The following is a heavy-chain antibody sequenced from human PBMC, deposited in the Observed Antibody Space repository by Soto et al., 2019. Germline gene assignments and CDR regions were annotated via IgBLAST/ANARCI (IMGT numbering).Heavy chain of an antibody. J-gene: IGHJ5*02. CDR1: GYTFTGYY. CDR3: GRVGDGILGVSSWFDP. V-gene: IGHV1-2*04. Sequence: QVQLVQSGAEVKKPGASVKVSCKASGYTFTGYYMHWVRQAPGQGLEWMGWINPNSGGTNYEQKFQGWVTMTRQTCISTAYMELSRLRFDDTAVYYCGRVGDGILGVSSWFDPWGQGTLVTVSS. D-gene: IGHD3-16*01. CDR2: INPNSGGT.